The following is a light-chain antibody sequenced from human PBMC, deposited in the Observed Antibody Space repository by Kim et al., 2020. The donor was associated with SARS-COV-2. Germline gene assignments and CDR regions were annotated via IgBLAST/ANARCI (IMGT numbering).Light chain of an antibody. CDR1: QSVSRGY. J-gene: IGKJ4*01. CDR3: QKYSSPPLLT. CDR2: GTS. Sequence: SPGGSASPYCRASQSVSRGYLAWYQPKRGQPPRLLIYGTSSRATGIPDRFSGSVSGTDFTLTISRLEPDDFAVYYCQKYSSPPLLTFGGGTKLEI. V-gene: IGKV3-20*01.